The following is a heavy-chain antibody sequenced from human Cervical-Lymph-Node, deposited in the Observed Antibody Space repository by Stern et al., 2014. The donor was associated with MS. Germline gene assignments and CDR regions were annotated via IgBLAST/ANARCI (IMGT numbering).Heavy chain of an antibody. CDR2: IYTDGST. CDR3: ARAIFGLNTAAMAPDAFDS. J-gene: IGHJ3*01. V-gene: IGHV3-53*01. CDR1: GFIVSKNY. Sequence: EVQLVESGGGLIQPGGSLRLSCAAPGFIVSKNYMSWVRQAPGKGLEWVSLIYTDGSTYYAGSVKGRFTIFRDSSKNKLFLQMNSLRAEDTAMYYCARAIFGLNTAAMAPDAFDSWGQGTMVTVSS. D-gene: IGHD3-3*01.